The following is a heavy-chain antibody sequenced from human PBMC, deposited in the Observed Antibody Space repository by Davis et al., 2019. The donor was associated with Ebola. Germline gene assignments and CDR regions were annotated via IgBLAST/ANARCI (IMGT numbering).Heavy chain of an antibody. D-gene: IGHD5-12*01. CDR2: INSDGSRT. CDR1: GFTFSRYW. CDR3: ARVRATIPLVRYDY. Sequence: PGGSLRLSCAASGFTFSRYWMHWVRQAPGKGLGWASRINSDGSRTKYAASVKGRFTISRANAKNTLYWQMNSLRDENTAVYYCARVRATIPLVRYDYWGQGTLVTVSS. V-gene: IGHV3-74*03. J-gene: IGHJ4*02.